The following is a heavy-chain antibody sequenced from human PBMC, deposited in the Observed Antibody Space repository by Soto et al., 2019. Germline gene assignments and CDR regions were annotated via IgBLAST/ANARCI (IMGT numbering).Heavy chain of an antibody. CDR1: EFTFSSYA. Sequence: EMQLLESGGGLVQPGGSLRLSCAASEFTFSSYAMSWVRQAPGKGLEWVSAISGSGGSTYYADSVKGRFTISRDNSKNPLYLQMNSLRAEDTAVYYCAKGNLVGAQSGAFDIWGQGTMVTVSS. CDR2: ISGSGGST. V-gene: IGHV3-23*01. J-gene: IGHJ3*02. CDR3: AKGNLVGAQSGAFDI. D-gene: IGHD1-26*01.